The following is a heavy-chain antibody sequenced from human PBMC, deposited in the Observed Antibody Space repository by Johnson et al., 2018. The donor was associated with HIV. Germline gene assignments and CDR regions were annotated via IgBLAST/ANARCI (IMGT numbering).Heavy chain of an antibody. V-gene: IGHV3-30*04. CDR1: GFTFSSYP. D-gene: IGHD3-10*01. CDR2: ISYDGSNK. Sequence: QVKLVESGGGVVQPGRSLRLSCAASGFTFSSYPMHWVRQAPGKGLEWVAVISYDGSNKYYADSVKGRFTISRDNSKNTLYLQMNSLRAEDTAVYYCAREGYYGSGNDAFDIWGQGTMVTVSS. J-gene: IGHJ3*02. CDR3: AREGYYGSGNDAFDI.